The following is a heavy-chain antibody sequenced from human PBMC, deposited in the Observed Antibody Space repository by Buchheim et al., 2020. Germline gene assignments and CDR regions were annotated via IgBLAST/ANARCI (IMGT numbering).Heavy chain of an antibody. CDR3: ASSKPSSGTNNYFDY. Sequence: QMQLVQSGAEVKKTGSSVKVSCKASGYTFTYRYLHWVRQAPGQALEWMGWITPFNGNTNYAQKFQDRVTITRDRSMSTAYMELSSLRSEDTAMYYCASSKPSSGTNNYFDYWGQGTL. CDR2: ITPFNGNT. CDR1: GYTFTYRY. V-gene: IGHV1-45*02. J-gene: IGHJ4*02. D-gene: IGHD6-6*01.